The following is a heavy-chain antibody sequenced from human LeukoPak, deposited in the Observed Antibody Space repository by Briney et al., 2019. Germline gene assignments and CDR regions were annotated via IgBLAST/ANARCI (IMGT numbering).Heavy chain of an antibody. J-gene: IGHJ5*02. CDR1: GATISTNY. Sequence: PPQSLSLTCPVNGATISTNYATSIRQPPAKGLERIGHIYYSGSTNYNPSLKSRATISVDTSKNQFSLRPTPVTAADTAVYYCARWAYCGSASCYGLDPWGQGTLVTASS. D-gene: IGHD2-2*01. CDR3: ARWAYCGSASCYGLDP. CDR2: IYYSGST. V-gene: IGHV4-59*01.